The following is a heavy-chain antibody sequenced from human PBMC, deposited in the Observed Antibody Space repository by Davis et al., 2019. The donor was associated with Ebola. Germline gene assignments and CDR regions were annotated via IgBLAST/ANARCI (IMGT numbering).Heavy chain of an antibody. CDR3: ARDTDIVVVPAAMWGRKSEDAFDY. V-gene: IGHV1-2*02. CDR1: GYTFIDYY. J-gene: IGHJ4*02. D-gene: IGHD2-2*01. Sequence: ASVKVSCKASGYTFIDYYMHWVRQAPGQGLEWMGWINPNSGGTNYAQKFQGRVTMTTDTSTSTAYMELRSLRSDDTAVYYCARDTDIVVVPAAMWGRKSEDAFDYWGQGTLVTVSS. CDR2: INPNSGGT.